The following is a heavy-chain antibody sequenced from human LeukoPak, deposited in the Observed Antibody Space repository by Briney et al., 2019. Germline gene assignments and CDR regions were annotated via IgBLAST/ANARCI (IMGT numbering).Heavy chain of an antibody. Sequence: ASVTVSCTASGYTFTNYHLHWARQAPGQGREWMGIINPSGGSTSYAQNFQGRVTMTRDTSTSTVYMELSSLRSEDTAVYYCARVPGASGWPYYFDYWGQGTLVTVSS. J-gene: IGHJ4*02. D-gene: IGHD6-19*01. V-gene: IGHV1-46*01. CDR2: INPSGGST. CDR3: ARVPGASGWPYYFDY. CDR1: GYTFTNYH.